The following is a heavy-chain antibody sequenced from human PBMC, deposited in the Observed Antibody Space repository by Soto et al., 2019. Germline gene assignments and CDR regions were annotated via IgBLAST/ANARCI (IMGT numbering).Heavy chain of an antibody. D-gene: IGHD1-20*01. CDR3: ARGGYHWNDRNWFDP. J-gene: IGHJ5*02. V-gene: IGHV1-69*02. CDR2: IIPILGIA. CDR1: GGTFSSYT. Sequence: QVQLVQSGAEVKKPGSSVKVSCKASGGTFSSYTISWVRQAPGQGLEWMGRIIPILGIANYAQKFQGRVTITADKSTSTAYMELSSLRSEDTAVYYCARGGYHWNDRNWFDPWGQRTLVPVSS.